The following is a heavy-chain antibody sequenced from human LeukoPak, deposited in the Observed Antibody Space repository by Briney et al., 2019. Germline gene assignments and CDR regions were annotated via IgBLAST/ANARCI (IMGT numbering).Heavy chain of an antibody. D-gene: IGHD4-17*01. Sequence: GGSLRLSCAASGFTFSSYAMSWVRQAPGKGLEWVSTISGSGGSTYYADSVKGRFTISRDNSKNTLYLQMNSLRAEDTAVYYCARRTVTRDWYFDLWGRGTLVTVSS. CDR1: GFTFSSYA. V-gene: IGHV3-23*01. J-gene: IGHJ2*01. CDR3: ARRTVTRDWYFDL. CDR2: ISGSGGST.